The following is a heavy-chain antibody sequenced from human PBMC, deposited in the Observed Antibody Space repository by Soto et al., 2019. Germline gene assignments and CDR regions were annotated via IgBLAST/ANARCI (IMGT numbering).Heavy chain of an antibody. CDR1: GYTFTSYG. CDR2: ISAYNGNT. Sequence: ASVKVSCKASGYTFTSYGISWVRQAPGQGLEWMGWISAYNGNTNYAQKLQGRVTMTTDTSTSTAYMELRSLRSDDTAVYYCARDSDTMVRGILPPRHYGMDVWGQGTTVTVSS. D-gene: IGHD3-10*01. J-gene: IGHJ6*02. CDR3: ARDSDTMVRGILPPRHYGMDV. V-gene: IGHV1-18*01.